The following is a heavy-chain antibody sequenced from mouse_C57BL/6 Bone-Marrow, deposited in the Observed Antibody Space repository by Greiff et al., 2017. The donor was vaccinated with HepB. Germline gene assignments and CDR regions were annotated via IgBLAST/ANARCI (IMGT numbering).Heavy chain of an antibody. J-gene: IGHJ4*01. CDR2: INSDGGST. D-gene: IGHD2-1*01. Sequence: DVKLVESGGGLVQPGESLKLSCESNEYEFPSHDMSWVRKTPEKRLELVAAINSDGGSTYYPDTMERRFLSSRDNTKKTLYLQMSSLRSEDTALYYCARHGNYLYAMDYWGQGTSVTVSS. CDR1: EYEFPSHD. CDR3: ARHGNYLYAMDY. V-gene: IGHV5-2*01.